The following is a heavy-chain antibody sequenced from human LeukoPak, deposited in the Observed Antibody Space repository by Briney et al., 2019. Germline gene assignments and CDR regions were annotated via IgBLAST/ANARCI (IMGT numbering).Heavy chain of an antibody. Sequence: ASVKVSCKASGYTFTSYGISWVRQAPGQGLEWMGWISAYNGNTNYAQKLQGRVTMTTDTSTSTAYMELRSLRSDDTAVYYCARDTSSDWYPASDAFDIWGQGTMVAVSS. CDR2: ISAYNGNT. D-gene: IGHD6-19*01. V-gene: IGHV1-18*01. J-gene: IGHJ3*02. CDR3: ARDTSSDWYPASDAFDI. CDR1: GYTFTSYG.